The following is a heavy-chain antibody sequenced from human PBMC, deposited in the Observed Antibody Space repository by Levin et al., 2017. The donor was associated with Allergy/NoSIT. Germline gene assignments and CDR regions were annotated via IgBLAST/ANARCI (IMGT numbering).Heavy chain of an antibody. CDR3: AGAFASAGTDSIYFYYYGVDI. Sequence: SETLSLTCGVYGGSFTSYYWSWIRQPPGKGLEWIGEINHSGTTKYSPSLKSRVTMSVDTSENQISLRLRSVTAADTAVYYCAGAFASAGTDSIYFYYYGVDIWGQGTTVTVSS. J-gene: IGHJ6*02. V-gene: IGHV4-34*01. CDR1: GGSFTSYY. CDR2: INHSGTT. D-gene: IGHD6-13*01.